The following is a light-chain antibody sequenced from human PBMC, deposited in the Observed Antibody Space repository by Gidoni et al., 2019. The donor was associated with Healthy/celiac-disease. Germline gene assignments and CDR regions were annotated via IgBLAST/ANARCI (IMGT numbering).Light chain of an antibody. J-gene: IGLJ2*01. CDR1: SLRSYY. CDR3: NSRDSSGKHVV. V-gene: IGLV3-19*01. Sequence: SSELTQDPAVSVALVQTVRITCQGDSLRSYYASWYQQNPGQAPVLVIYGKNNRPSGIPDRFSGSSSGNTASLTITGAQAEDEADYYCNSRDSSGKHVVFGGGTKLTVL. CDR2: GKN.